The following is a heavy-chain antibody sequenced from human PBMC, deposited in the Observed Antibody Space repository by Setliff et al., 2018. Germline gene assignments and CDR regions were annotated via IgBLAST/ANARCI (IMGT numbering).Heavy chain of an antibody. CDR2: INHSGNT. V-gene: IGHV4-34*01. D-gene: IGHD6-19*01. CDR3: VRREIAVAGDPFEP. Sequence: SETLSLTCAVYGGSFSGYYWSWIRQPPGKGLEWIGEINHSGNTNYNPSLDSRVTISVDKSKNHFSLKLTSVTAADTAVYYCVRREIAVAGDPFEPWGQGALVTVSS. CDR1: GGSFSGYY. J-gene: IGHJ4*02.